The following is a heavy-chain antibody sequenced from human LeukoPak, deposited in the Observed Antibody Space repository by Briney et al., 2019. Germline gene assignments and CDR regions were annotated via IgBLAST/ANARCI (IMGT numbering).Heavy chain of an antibody. Sequence: SETLSLTCTVSGGSISSYYWSWIRQPPGKGLEWIGSIYYSGSTYYKPSLKSRVTISVDTSKNQFSLKLNSVTAADTAVYYCARDGAAHNSGTNYRGWFGPWGQGTLVTVSS. D-gene: IGHD3-10*01. CDR3: ARDGAAHNSGTNYRGWFGP. V-gene: IGHV4-59*05. CDR1: GGSISSYY. J-gene: IGHJ5*02. CDR2: IYYSGST.